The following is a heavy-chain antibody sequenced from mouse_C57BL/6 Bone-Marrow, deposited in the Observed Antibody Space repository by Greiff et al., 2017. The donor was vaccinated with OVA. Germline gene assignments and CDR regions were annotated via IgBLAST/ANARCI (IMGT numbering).Heavy chain of an antibody. V-gene: IGHV1-39*01. Sequence: EVQLQQSGPELVKPGASVKISCKASGYSFTDYNMNWVKQSNGKSLEWIGVINPNYGTTSYNQKFKGKATLTVDPSSSPAYMQLTSLTSADSAVYDSAISKLTGFAYWGQGTLVTVSA. CDR1: GYSFTDYN. CDR3: AISKLTGFAY. J-gene: IGHJ3*01. CDR2: INPNYGTT.